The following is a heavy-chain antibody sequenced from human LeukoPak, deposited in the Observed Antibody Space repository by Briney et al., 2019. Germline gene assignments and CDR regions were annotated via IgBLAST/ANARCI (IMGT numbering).Heavy chain of an antibody. Sequence: PSETLSLTCTVSGGSISSYYWSWIRQPPGKGLEWIGYIYYSGSTNYNPSLKSRVTISVDTSKNQFSLKLSSVTAADTAVYYCARAQGFMIGWFDPWGQGTLVTVSS. J-gene: IGHJ5*02. D-gene: IGHD3-22*01. V-gene: IGHV4-59*01. CDR1: GGSISSYY. CDR3: ARAQGFMIGWFDP. CDR2: IYYSGST.